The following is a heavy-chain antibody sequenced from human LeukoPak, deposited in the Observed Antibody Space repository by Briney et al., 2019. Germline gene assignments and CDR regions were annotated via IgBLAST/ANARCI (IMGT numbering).Heavy chain of an antibody. V-gene: IGHV3-21*01. D-gene: IGHD1-26*01. CDR2: IISSSSSI. Sequence: GGSLRLSCAASGFTFSSYVMNWVRQAPGKGLEWVSAIISSSSSIYYADSVEGRFTISRDNAKNSLYLQMNSLRDEDTAVYYCARDVWVDYWGQGTLVTVSS. CDR3: ARDVWVDY. J-gene: IGHJ4*02. CDR1: GFTFSSYV.